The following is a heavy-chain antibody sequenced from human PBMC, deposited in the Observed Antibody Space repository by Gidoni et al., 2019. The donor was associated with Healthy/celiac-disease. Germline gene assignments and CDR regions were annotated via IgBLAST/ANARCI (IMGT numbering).Heavy chain of an antibody. CDR3: ARLNVVVVVAANNYYYGMDV. CDR2: IYHSGST. Sequence: QVQLQESGPGLVKPSGTLSLTFAVSGGSISTCIWWSWVRQPPGKVLEWIGEIYHSGSTNYNPSLKSRVTISVDKSKNQFSLKLSSVTAADTAVHYCARLNVVVVVAANNYYYGMDVWGQGTTVTVSS. V-gene: IGHV4-4*02. CDR1: GGSISTCIW. D-gene: IGHD2-15*01. J-gene: IGHJ6*02.